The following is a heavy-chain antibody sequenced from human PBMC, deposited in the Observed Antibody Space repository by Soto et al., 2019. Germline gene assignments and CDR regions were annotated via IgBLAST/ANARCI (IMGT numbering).Heavy chain of an antibody. Sequence: SLRLSCAVSVFTFDDYAIHLVRQAPWKGLEWVAGIIWNSAYIVYADSVKGRFTISRDNAKNSLHLQMDSLRAEDTALYYCVKDSTVSGVRQGLDFWGRGTLVTVSS. J-gene: IGHJ4*02. D-gene: IGHD6-19*01. CDR2: IIWNSAYI. CDR3: VKDSTVSGVRQGLDF. V-gene: IGHV3-9*01. CDR1: VFTFDDYA.